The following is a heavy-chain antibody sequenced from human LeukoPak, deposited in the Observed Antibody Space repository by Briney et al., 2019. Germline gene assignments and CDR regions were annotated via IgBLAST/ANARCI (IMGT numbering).Heavy chain of an antibody. J-gene: IGHJ3*01. V-gene: IGHV3-30*02. D-gene: IGHD1-7*01. CDR3: AKAGYNWNCAFDV. CDR1: GFTFSSYG. Sequence: GGSLRLSCAASGFTFSSYGMHWVRQAPGKGLEWVAFIRYDGSNKYYADSVKGRFTISRDNSKNTLNLQMNSLRAEDTAVYYCAKAGYNWNCAFDVWGQGTMVTVSS. CDR2: IRYDGSNK.